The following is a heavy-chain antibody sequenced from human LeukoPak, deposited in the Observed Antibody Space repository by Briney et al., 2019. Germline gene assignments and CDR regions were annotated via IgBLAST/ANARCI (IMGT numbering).Heavy chain of an antibody. CDR3: AKDEYYYGSSGYARFGTFDY. D-gene: IGHD3-22*01. CDR2: ISWYSGSI. Sequence: PGRSLRLSCTASGFTFDDYAMHWVRQAPGTGLDLVSSISWYSGSIGYADSVKGRFTISRDNAKNSLYLQMNSLRAEDTALYYCAKDEYYYGSSGYARFGTFDYWGQGTLVTVSS. J-gene: IGHJ4*02. V-gene: IGHV3-9*01. CDR1: GFTFDDYA.